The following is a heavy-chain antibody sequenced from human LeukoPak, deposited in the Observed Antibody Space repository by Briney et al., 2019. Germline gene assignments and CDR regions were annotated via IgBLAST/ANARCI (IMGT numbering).Heavy chain of an antibody. CDR3: ARAYSSSWYYYYYGMDV. Sequence: GASVKVSCEASGYTFTSYGISWVRQAPGQGLEWMGWISAYNGNTNYAQKLQGRVTMTTDTSTSTAYMELRSLRSDDTAVYYCARAYSSSWYYYYYGMDVWGQGTTVTVSS. V-gene: IGHV1-18*01. J-gene: IGHJ6*02. CDR1: GYTFTSYG. D-gene: IGHD6-13*01. CDR2: ISAYNGNT.